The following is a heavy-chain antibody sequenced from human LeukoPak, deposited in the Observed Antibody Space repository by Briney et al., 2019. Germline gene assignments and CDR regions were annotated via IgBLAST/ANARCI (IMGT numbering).Heavy chain of an antibody. J-gene: IGHJ4*02. CDR2: IKQDGSEK. CDR3: ATSTAAAGTD. Sequence: GGSLRLSCAASGFTFSNLWMSWVRRAPGKGLKWVANIKQDGSEKYYVDSVKGRFTISRDNAQNSLYLQMNSLSAEDTAIYYCATSTAAAGTDWGQGTLVTVSS. V-gene: IGHV3-7*03. CDR1: GFTFSNLW. D-gene: IGHD6-13*01.